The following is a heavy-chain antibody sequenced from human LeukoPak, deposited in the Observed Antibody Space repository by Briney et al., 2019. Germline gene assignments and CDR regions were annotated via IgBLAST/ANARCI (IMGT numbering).Heavy chain of an antibody. CDR2: ISYDGSNK. V-gene: IGHV3-30*03. D-gene: IGHD2-8*01. Sequence: PGRSLRLSCAASGFTFSSYGMHWVRQAPGKGLEWVAVISYDGSNKYYADSVKGRFTISRDNSKNTLYLQMNSLRAEDTAVYYCARDRYAVMDYWGQGTLVTVSS. CDR1: GFTFSSYG. CDR3: ARDRYAVMDY. J-gene: IGHJ4*02.